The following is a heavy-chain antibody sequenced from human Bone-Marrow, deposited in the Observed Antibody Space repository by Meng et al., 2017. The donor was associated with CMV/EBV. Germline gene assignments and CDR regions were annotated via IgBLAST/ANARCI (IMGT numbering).Heavy chain of an antibody. D-gene: IGHD5-24*01. CDR1: GFTFSSYW. CDR2: IKQDGSEK. V-gene: IGHV3-7*01. Sequence: GGSLRLSCAASGFTFSSYWMSWVRQAPGKGLEWVANIKQDGSEKYYVDSVKGRFTISRDNAKNSLYLQMNSLRAEDTAVYYCARRSRDGYNYDYFDYWGQGTLVTVSS. J-gene: IGHJ4*02. CDR3: ARRSRDGYNYDYFDY.